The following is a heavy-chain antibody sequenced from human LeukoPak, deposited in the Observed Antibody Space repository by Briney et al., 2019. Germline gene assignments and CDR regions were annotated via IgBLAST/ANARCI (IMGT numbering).Heavy chain of an antibody. Sequence: ASVKVSCKASGYTFTSYDINWVRQATGQGLEWMGWMNPNSGNTGYAQRLQGRVTMTRNTSISTAYMELSSLRSEDTAVYNCARGRYCSGGSCSNWFDPWGQGTLVTVSS. CDR1: GYTFTSYD. V-gene: IGHV1-8*01. J-gene: IGHJ5*02. D-gene: IGHD2-15*01. CDR2: MNPNSGNT. CDR3: ARGRYCSGGSCSNWFDP.